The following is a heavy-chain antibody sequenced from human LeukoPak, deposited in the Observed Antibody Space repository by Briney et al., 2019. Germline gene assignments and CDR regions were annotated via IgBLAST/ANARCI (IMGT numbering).Heavy chain of an antibody. D-gene: IGHD3-3*01. CDR2: IYYSGST. J-gene: IGHJ4*02. V-gene: IGHV4-59*01. CDR3: ASRSSIWSGYQDTLYYFDS. CDR1: GGSISPYY. Sequence: ASETLSLTCTVSGGSISPYYWSWIRQPPGKRLEWIGHIYYSGSTNYNPSLKSRVTISVDTSKNQFSLKLSSVTAADTAVYYCASRSSIWSGYQDTLYYFDSWGQGTLVTVSS.